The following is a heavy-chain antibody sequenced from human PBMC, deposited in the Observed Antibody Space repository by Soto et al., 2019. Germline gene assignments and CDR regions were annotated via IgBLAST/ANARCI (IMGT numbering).Heavy chain of an antibody. J-gene: IGHJ5*02. Sequence: QVQLQESGPGLVKPSETLSLTCTVSGGSISTYYWSWIRQPPGKGLEWIGYIYYSGRTNYNPSLKSRVTILVDTSQNQCSLKLSSVTAAATAVYYCARRTVAGTNWFDPWGQGSLVTVSS. V-gene: IGHV4-59*01. CDR2: IYYSGRT. CDR1: GGSISTYY. CDR3: ARRTVAGTNWFDP. D-gene: IGHD6-19*01.